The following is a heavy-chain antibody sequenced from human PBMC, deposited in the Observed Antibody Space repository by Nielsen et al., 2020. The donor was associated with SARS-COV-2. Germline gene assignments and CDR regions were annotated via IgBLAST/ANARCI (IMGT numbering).Heavy chain of an antibody. CDR1: GFTFSNAW. J-gene: IGHJ5*02. D-gene: IGHD2-15*01. CDR3: AKGPYSKIEYNWFDP. Sequence: GGSLRLSCAASGFTFSNAWMSWVRQAPGKGLEWVSAISGSGGSTYYADSAKGRFTISRDNSKNTLYLQMNSLRAEDTAVYYCAKGPYSKIEYNWFDPWGQGTLVTASS. CDR2: ISGSGGST. V-gene: IGHV3-23*01.